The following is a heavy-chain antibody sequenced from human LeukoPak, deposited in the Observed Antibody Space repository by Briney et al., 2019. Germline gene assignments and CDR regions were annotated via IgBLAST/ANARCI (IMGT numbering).Heavy chain of an antibody. D-gene: IGHD5-12*01. J-gene: IGHJ6*02. V-gene: IGHV1-69*13. CDR2: IIPIFGTA. CDR3: ARYSGYSGYDFLNPRDYYYGMDV. CDR1: GGTFSSYA. Sequence: SVKVSCKASGGTFSSYAISWVRQAPGQGLEWMERIIPIFGTANYAQKFQGRVTITADESTSTAYMELSSLRSEDTAVYYCARYSGYSGYDFLNPRDYYYGMDVWGQGTTVTVSS.